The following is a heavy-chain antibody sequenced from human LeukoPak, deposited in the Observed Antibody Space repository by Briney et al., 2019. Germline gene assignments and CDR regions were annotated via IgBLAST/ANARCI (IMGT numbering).Heavy chain of an antibody. D-gene: IGHD2-2*01. CDR2: IYYSGST. V-gene: IGHV4-59*01. Sequence: PSETLSLTCTVSGGSIGSYYWSWIRQPPGKGLEWIGYIYYSGSTNYNPSLKSRVTISVDTSKNQFSLKLSSVTAADTAVYYCAREHCSSTSCRVDYWGQGTLVTVSS. CDR1: GGSIGSYY. J-gene: IGHJ4*02. CDR3: AREHCSSTSCRVDY.